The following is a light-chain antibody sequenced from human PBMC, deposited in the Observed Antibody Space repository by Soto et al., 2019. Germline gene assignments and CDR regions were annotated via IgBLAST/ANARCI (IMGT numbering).Light chain of an antibody. CDR2: DVS. J-gene: IGLJ1*01. CDR1: SSDVGGYNY. CDR3: SSYTTSNTRQIV. Sequence: QSALTRPASVSGSPVQSITISCTGTSSDVGGYNYVSWYQQHPGKAPKFMIYDVSNRPSGVSNRFSGSKSGNTASLTISGLQAEDEADYYCSSYTTSNTRQIVFGTGTKVTVL. V-gene: IGLV2-14*01.